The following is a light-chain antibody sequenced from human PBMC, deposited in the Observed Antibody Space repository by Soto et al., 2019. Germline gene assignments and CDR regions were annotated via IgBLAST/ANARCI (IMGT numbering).Light chain of an antibody. J-gene: IGKJ4*01. V-gene: IGKV1-5*03. CDR2: MAS. CDR1: YRIDSC. Sequence: DIQMTQSPSTLSASVGDRVTISCRASYRIDSCLAWSQQKPGKAPKLLIYMASTVESGVPSRFSGSGSGTEFTLTISSLQTDDFASYYCLHYSTYPLTFGGGTRVDI. CDR3: LHYSTYPLT.